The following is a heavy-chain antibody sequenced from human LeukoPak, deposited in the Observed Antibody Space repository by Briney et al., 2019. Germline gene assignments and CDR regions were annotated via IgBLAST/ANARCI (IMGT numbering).Heavy chain of an antibody. D-gene: IGHD3-10*01. CDR2: IYHSGST. V-gene: IGHV4-4*02. CDR1: GGSISSSNW. Sequence: LETLSLTCAVSGGSISSSNWWSWVRQPPGKGLEWIGEIYHSGSTNHNPSLKSRVTISVDKSKNQFSLKLSSVTAADTAVYYCARDGTGSGSYYNWFDPWGQGTLVTVSS. J-gene: IGHJ5*02. CDR3: ARDGTGSGSYYNWFDP.